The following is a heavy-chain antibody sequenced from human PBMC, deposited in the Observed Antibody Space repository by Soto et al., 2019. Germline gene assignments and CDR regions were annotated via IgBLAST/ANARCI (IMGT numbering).Heavy chain of an antibody. J-gene: IGHJ4*02. V-gene: IGHV1-69*02. Sequence: QVQLVQSGAEVKKPGSSVKVSCKASGGTFSSYTISWVRQAPGQGLEWMGRIIPILGIANYAQKFQGRVTITADKSTSTAYMELSSLRSEDTAVYYCASSMITCGGVIVRGTFDYWGQGTLVTVSS. CDR1: GGTFSSYT. D-gene: IGHD3-16*02. CDR2: IIPILGIA. CDR3: ASSMITCGGVIVRGTFDY.